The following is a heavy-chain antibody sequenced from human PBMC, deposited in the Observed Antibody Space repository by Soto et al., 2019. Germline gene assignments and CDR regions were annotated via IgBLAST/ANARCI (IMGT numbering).Heavy chain of an antibody. Sequence: SETLSLTCTVSGDSISGVAYYWSWIRQHPGKGLEWIGYIYYTGSTYYNPSLKSRVTISLDTSKNQFSLKLSPVTAADTAVYYCARACSSNSCYDVFDYWGQGTLVTVS. CDR2: IYYTGST. D-gene: IGHD2-2*01. CDR1: GDSISGVAYY. V-gene: IGHV4-31*02. J-gene: IGHJ4*02. CDR3: ARACSSNSCYDVFDY.